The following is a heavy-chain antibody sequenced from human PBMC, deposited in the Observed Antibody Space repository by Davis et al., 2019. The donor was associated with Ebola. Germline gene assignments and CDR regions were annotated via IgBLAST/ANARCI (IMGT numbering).Heavy chain of an antibody. J-gene: IGHJ1*01. V-gene: IGHV4-59*11. CDR2: IYYTGSA. CDR1: GVSISRHY. CDR3: VGAPHEYFQD. Sequence: PSETLSLTCTVSGVSISRHYWSWIRQPPGKRLEWIGSIYYTGSAYYNSSLASRATISVDTSKNHFSLELRSVTAADTAVYYCVGAPHEYFQDWGQGTLVTVSS.